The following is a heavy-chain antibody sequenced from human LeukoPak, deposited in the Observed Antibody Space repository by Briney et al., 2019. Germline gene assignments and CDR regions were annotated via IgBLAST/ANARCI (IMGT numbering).Heavy chain of an antibody. J-gene: IGHJ4*02. Sequence: PSGTLSLTCAVSGGSNSSPNWWTWVRQPPGKGLEWIGEIYHTGNTSYSPSLKSRVTMSVDKSKNQFSLKLSSLTAADTAVYFCACYYNSGGYRLDYWGQGTWSPSPQ. D-gene: IGHD3-22*01. CDR2: IYHTGNT. CDR3: ACYYNSGGYRLDY. CDR1: GGSNSSPNW. V-gene: IGHV4-4*02.